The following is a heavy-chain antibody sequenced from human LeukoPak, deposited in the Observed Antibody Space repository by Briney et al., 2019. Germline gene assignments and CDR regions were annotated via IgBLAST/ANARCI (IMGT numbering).Heavy chain of an antibody. D-gene: IGHD5-12*01. V-gene: IGHV3-23*01. CDR1: GFTFSSYA. CDR2: LSGSGGTT. J-gene: IGHJ4*02. Sequence: GGSLRLSCAASGFTFSSYAMSWVRQPPGKGLEWVSALSGSGGTTYNADSVKGRFTISRDNSKNTVYLQMNSLRAEDTAVYYCAKARGDIVATIFDYWGQGTLVTVSS. CDR3: AKARGDIVATIFDY.